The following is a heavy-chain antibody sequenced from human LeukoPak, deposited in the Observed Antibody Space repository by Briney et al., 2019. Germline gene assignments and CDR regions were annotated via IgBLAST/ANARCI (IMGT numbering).Heavy chain of an antibody. CDR1: GGSISSYY. CDR2: IYYSGST. V-gene: IGHV4-59*01. J-gene: IGHJ3*02. D-gene: IGHD3-16*01. Sequence: PSETLSLTCTVSGGSISSYYWSWIRQPPGKGLEWIGYIYYSGSTNYNPSLKSRVTISVDTSKNQFSLKLSSVTAADTAVYYCARPYDYDTMGAFDIWGQGTMVTVSS. CDR3: ARPYDYDTMGAFDI.